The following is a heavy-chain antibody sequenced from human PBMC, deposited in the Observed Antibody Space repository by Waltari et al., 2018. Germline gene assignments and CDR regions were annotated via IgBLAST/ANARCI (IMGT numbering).Heavy chain of an antibody. D-gene: IGHD2-2*01. CDR2: INPNSGDT. Sequence: QVELVQSGAEVRKPGASVKVSCKASGYSLTSSYLHRVRQAPGLGLEWMGRINPNSGDTNSAPKFQGRVTLTRDTSVNTAFLELRSLTSDDTAVYFCARESAFSTSWYPGFDPWGQGTLVTVAS. V-gene: IGHV1-2*06. J-gene: IGHJ5*02. CDR3: ARESAFSTSWYPGFDP. CDR1: GYSLTSSY.